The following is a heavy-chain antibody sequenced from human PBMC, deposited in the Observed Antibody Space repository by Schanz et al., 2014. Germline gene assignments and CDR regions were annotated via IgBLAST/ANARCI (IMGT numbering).Heavy chain of an antibody. Sequence: QVQLVQSGGEVKTPGASVKVSCKASGYTFTRSGISWVRQAPGQGLEWMGWIGGSDGNTNFAQKFQGRVTMTRATSTSTVNMELTSLRSEDTAVYYCARDPYSASYFPSPPLYGLDVWGQGTTVTVSS. CDR2: IGGSDGNT. CDR3: ARDPYSASYFPSPPLYGLDV. CDR1: GYTFTRSG. V-gene: IGHV1-18*01. D-gene: IGHD1-26*01. J-gene: IGHJ6*02.